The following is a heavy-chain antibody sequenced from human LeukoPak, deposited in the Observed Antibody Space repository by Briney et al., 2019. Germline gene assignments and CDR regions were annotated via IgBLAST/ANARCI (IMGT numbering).Heavy chain of an antibody. V-gene: IGHV3-21*01. Sequence: GGSLRLSCAASGFSFSSSTMNWVRQAPGRGLEWVSSISSSGSSIYYADSVKGRFTISRDNAKNSLYLQINSLRAEDTAVYYCARQVGAFDAFDIWGQGTMVTVSS. D-gene: IGHD1-26*01. CDR2: ISSSGSSI. CDR3: ARQVGAFDAFDI. J-gene: IGHJ3*02. CDR1: GFSFSSST.